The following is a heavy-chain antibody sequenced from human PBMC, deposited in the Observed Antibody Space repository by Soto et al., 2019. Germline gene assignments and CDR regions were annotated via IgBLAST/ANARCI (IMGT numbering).Heavy chain of an antibody. V-gene: IGHV4-4*02. CDR2: IYHSGST. CDR3: ARGMNYYYYGMDV. J-gene: IGHJ6*02. Sequence: PSETLSLTCAVSGGSISSSNWWSWVRQPPGKGLEWIGEIYHSGSTIYNPSLKSRVTISVDKSKNQFSLKLSSVTAADTAVYYCARGMNYYYYGMDVWGQGTTVAVSS. CDR1: GGSISSSNW.